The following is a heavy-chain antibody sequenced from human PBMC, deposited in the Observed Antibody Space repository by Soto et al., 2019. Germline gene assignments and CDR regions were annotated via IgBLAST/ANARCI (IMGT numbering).Heavy chain of an antibody. CDR1: GFTFGASA. V-gene: IGHV3-7*01. CDR2: IKQDGSEK. J-gene: IGHJ5*02. CDR3: ARSIAARLNWFDP. D-gene: IGHD6-6*01. Sequence: PGGSLRLSCAASGFTFGASALQWVRQAPGKGLEWVANIKQDGSEKYYVDSVKGRFTISRDNAKNSLYLQMNSLRAEDTAVYYCARSIAARLNWFDPWGQGTLVTVSS.